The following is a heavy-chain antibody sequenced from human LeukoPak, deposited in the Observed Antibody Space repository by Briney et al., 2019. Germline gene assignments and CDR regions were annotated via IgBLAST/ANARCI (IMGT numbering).Heavy chain of an antibody. J-gene: IGHJ4*02. CDR2: FSVTTGST. Sequence: GGSLRLSCAASGFTFNSYAMSWVRQAPGKGLEWVSSFSVTTGSTNYADSVKGRFTISRDSSKNTLYLQMNSLRAEDTAVYYCAKDHFHDSGGYYYVFDYWGQGSLVTVSS. V-gene: IGHV3-23*01. CDR1: GFTFNSYA. CDR3: AKDHFHDSGGYYYVFDY. D-gene: IGHD3-22*01.